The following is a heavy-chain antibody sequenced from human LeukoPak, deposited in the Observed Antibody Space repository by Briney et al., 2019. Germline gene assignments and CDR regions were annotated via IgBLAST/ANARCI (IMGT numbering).Heavy chain of an antibody. Sequence: GGSLRLSCAASGLTFSSYAMSWVRQAPGKGLEWVSAISGSATTYYADSVRGRFIISRDNSKNTLYLQMSSLRAEDTAVYYCAKSKEDCCGPFDPWGQGTLVTVSS. CDR1: GLTFSSYA. CDR2: ISGSATT. J-gene: IGHJ5*02. CDR3: AKSKEDCCGPFDP. V-gene: IGHV3-23*01. D-gene: IGHD2-15*01.